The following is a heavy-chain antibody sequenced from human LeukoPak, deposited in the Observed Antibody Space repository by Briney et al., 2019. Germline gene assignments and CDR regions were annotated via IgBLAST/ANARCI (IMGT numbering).Heavy chain of an antibody. CDR1: GFTFSSYD. V-gene: IGHV3-33*01. CDR3: ARRGSRLAFDI. D-gene: IGHD3-16*01. Sequence: GGSLRLSCAASGFTFSSYDMHWVRQAPGKGLEWVALIWYDESKTYYADSVKGRFTISRDNSKNTLYLQMDSLKASDTAMYYCARRGSRLAFDIWGQGTMVTVSS. CDR2: IWYDESKT. J-gene: IGHJ3*02.